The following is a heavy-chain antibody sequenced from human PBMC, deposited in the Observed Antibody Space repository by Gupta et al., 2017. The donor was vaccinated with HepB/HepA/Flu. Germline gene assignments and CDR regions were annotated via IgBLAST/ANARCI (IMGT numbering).Heavy chain of an antibody. V-gene: IGHV3-48*03. CDR2: ISSSGNSV. CDR1: GFTFGNSE. CDR3: ARDSAVRGIIIFFDK. D-gene: IGHD3-10*01. Sequence: EVKLVESGGGVVQPGGSLRLSCAASGFTFGNSELIWVRQAPGKGLEWVADISSSGNSVYYADSVRGRFTISRDNAKNSLYLQMNSLRAEDTGVYYCARDSAVRGIIIFFDKWGQGALVTVSS. J-gene: IGHJ4*02.